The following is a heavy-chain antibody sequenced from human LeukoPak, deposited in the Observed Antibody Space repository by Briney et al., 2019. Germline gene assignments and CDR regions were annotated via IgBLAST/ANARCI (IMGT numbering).Heavy chain of an antibody. V-gene: IGHV3-48*01. Sequence: GGSLRLSCAASGFTFSSYSMNWVRQAPGKGLEWVSHITASGTAMFYADSVKGRFTISRDNSKNTLYLQMNSLRAEDTAVYYCARGIGVDDYWGQGTLVTVSS. CDR1: GFTFSSYS. CDR3: ARGIGVDDY. CDR2: ITASGTAM. D-gene: IGHD2-15*01. J-gene: IGHJ4*02.